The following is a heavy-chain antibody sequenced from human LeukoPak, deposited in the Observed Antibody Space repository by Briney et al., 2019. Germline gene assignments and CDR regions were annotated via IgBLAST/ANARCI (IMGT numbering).Heavy chain of an antibody. CDR1: GGTFSSYA. J-gene: IGHJ4*02. CDR3: ARGRATRPSKYGGYDLGEFDY. Sequence: SVKVSCKASGGTFSSYAISWVRQAPGQGLEWMGRIIPILGITNYAQKFQGRATITADKSTSTAYMELSSLRSEDTAVYYCARGRATRPSKYGGYDLGEFDYWGQGTLVTVSS. CDR2: IIPILGIT. V-gene: IGHV1-69*04. D-gene: IGHD5-12*01.